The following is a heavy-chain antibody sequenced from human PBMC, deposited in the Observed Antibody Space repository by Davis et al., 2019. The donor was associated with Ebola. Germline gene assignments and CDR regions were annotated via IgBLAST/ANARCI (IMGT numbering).Heavy chain of an antibody. CDR1: GFTFSDYY. V-gene: IGHV3-7*01. CDR3: ARGGGSDSGIFFQH. CDR2: IKQDGSEK. D-gene: IGHD1-26*01. J-gene: IGHJ1*01. Sequence: GESLKISCAASGFTFSDYYMSWVRQAPGKGLEWVANIKQDGSEKYYVDSVKGRFTISRDNAKNSLYLQMNSLRAEDTAVYYCARGGGSDSGIFFQHWGQGTLATVSS.